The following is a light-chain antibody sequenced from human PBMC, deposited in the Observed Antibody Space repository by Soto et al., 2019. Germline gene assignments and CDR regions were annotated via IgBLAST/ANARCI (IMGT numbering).Light chain of an antibody. V-gene: IGLV2-14*01. CDR3: SSFTGTSALIL. J-gene: IGLJ2*01. Sequence: QAVVTQPPSVSGSPGQSVTISCTGTSSDVGGYDYVSWYQQYPGKAPRLIIYEVNNRPSGVSDRFSGSKSGNTASLTISGLRAEDEGDYFCSSFTGTSALILFGGGTKLTVL. CDR1: SSDVGGYDY. CDR2: EVN.